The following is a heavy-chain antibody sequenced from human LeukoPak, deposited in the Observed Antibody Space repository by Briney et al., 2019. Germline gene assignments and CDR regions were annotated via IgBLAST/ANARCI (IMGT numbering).Heavy chain of an antibody. V-gene: IGHV1-69*13. CDR3: ARDGYYDSSGSYYGMDV. J-gene: IGHJ6*02. Sequence: SVTVSCKASGGTFSSYAISWVRQAPGQGLEWMGGIIPIFGTANYAQKFQGRVTITADESTSTAYMELSSLRSEDTAVYYCARDGYYDSSGSYYGMDVWGQGTTVTVSS. D-gene: IGHD3-22*01. CDR2: IIPIFGTA. CDR1: GGTFSSYA.